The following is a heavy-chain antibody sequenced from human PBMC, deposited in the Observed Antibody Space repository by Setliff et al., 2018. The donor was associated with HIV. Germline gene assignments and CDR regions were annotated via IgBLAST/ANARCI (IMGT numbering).Heavy chain of an antibody. CDR1: GGSISSGGYY. J-gene: IGHJ4*02. D-gene: IGHD3-10*01. V-gene: IGHV4-31*03. CDR3: ARAKSLVRGVNYFDY. CDR2: IYYSGST. Sequence: SETLSLTCTVSGGSISSGGYYWSWIRQHPGKGLEWIGFIYYSGSTCHNPSLKSRVTISVDTSKNQFSLKLNSVTAADTAVYYCARAKSLVRGVNYFDYWGQGTLVTVSS.